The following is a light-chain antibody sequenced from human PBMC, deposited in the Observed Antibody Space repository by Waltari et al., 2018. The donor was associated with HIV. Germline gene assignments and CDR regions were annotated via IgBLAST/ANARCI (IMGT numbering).Light chain of an antibody. CDR1: AGAVPSGHY. Sequence: QTLVTQEPSLTVSPGGSVTLPCGSSAGAVPSGHYPYWFQQKPGQAPTTLIFDTSNKHSWTPARFSGSLLGGKAALTLSGAQPEDEAEYYCLLSYSGASWVFGGGTKVTVL. CDR3: LLSYSGASWV. J-gene: IGLJ3*02. CDR2: DTS. V-gene: IGLV7-46*01.